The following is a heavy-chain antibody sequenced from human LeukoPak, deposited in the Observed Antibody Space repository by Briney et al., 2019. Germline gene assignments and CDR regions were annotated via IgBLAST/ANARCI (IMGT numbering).Heavy chain of an antibody. D-gene: IGHD5-12*01. J-gene: IGHJ3*02. Sequence: PGGSLRLSCAASGFTFSSYSMNWVRQAPGKGLEWVSSISSSSSYIYYADSVKGRFTISRGNAKNSLYLQMNSLRAEDTAVYYCARTYIVATIRAFDIWGQGTMVTASS. CDR1: GFTFSSYS. CDR2: ISSSSSYI. V-gene: IGHV3-21*01. CDR3: ARTYIVATIRAFDI.